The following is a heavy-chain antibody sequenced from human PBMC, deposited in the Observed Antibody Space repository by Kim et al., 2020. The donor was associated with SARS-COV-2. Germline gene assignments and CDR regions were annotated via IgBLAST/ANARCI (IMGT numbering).Heavy chain of an antibody. J-gene: IGHJ4*02. Sequence: SVKVSCKASGFTFTSSAVQWVRQARGQRLEWIGWIVVGSGNTNYAQKFQERVTITRDMSTSTAYMELSSLRSEDTAVYYCAAEGGGFYGSGSLMLEYWGQGTLVTVSS. CDR2: IVVGSGNT. CDR3: AAEGGGFYGSGSLMLEY. V-gene: IGHV1-58*01. CDR1: GFTFTSSA. D-gene: IGHD3-10*01.